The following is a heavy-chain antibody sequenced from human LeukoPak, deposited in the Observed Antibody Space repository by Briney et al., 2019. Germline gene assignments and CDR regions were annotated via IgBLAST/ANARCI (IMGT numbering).Heavy chain of an antibody. D-gene: IGHD4/OR15-4a*01. V-gene: IGHV3-53*01. CDR3: ARRAGAYSHPYDY. CDR1: VFTVSSNS. Sequence: PGGSLRLSCTVSVFTVSSNSMSWVRQAPGKGLEWVSFIYSSVTHYSDSVKGRFTISRDNSRNTLFLQMNSLRAEDTAVYYCARRAGAYSHPYDYWGQGTLVTVSS. CDR2: IYSSVT. J-gene: IGHJ4*02.